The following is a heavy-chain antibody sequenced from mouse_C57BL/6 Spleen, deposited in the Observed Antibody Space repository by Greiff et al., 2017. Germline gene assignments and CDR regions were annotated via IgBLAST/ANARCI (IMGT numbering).Heavy chain of an antibody. CDR3: ARRVYYGSSYWYFDV. D-gene: IGHD1-1*01. Sequence: EVQLQQSGPELVKPGDSVSISCKASGYSFTGYFMNWVMQSHGKSLEWIGRINPYNGDTFYNQKFKGKATLTVDKSSSTAHMELRSLTSEDSAVYYCARRVYYGSSYWYFDVWGTGTTVTVSS. J-gene: IGHJ1*03. CDR2: INPYNGDT. V-gene: IGHV1-20*01. CDR1: GYSFTGYF.